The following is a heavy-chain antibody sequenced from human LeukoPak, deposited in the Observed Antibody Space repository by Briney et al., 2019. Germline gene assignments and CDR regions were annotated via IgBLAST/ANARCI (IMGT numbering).Heavy chain of an antibody. D-gene: IGHD6-19*01. V-gene: IGHV4-59*08. Sequence: SETLSLTYTVSGGSISSYYWSWIRQPPGKGLEWIGYIYYSGSTNYNPSLKSRGTISVDTSKNQFSLKLSSVTAADTAVYYCARLDGTYSSGWYEEYWGQGTLVTVSS. CDR3: ARLDGTYSSGWYEEY. CDR2: IYYSGST. CDR1: GGSISSYY. J-gene: IGHJ4*02.